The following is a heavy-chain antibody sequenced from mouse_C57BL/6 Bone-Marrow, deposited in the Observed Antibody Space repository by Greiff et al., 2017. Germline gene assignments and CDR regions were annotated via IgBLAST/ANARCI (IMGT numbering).Heavy chain of an antibody. CDR3: ARVTTVVATGGY. J-gene: IGHJ2*01. CDR1: GYTFTDHT. D-gene: IGHD1-1*01. V-gene: IGHV1-78*01. CDR2: IYPRDGST. Sequence: QVQLKESDAELVKPGASVKISCKVSGYTFTDHTLHWMKQRPEQGLEWIGYIYPRDGSTKYNEKFKGKATLTADKSSRTAYMQRNSLTSADAAVYFCARVTTVVATGGYWGQGTTLTVSS.